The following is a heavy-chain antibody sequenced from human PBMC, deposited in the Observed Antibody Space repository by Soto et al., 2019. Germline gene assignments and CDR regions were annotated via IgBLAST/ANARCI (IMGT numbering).Heavy chain of an antibody. CDR1: GFTFSSYG. CDR2: IWYDGSNK. Sequence: GGSLRLSCAASGFTFSSYGMHRVRQAPGKGLEWVAVIWYDGSNKYYADSVKGRFTISRDNSKNTLYLQMNSLRAEDTAVYYCARDLCTNGVRGPLCYYYGMDVWGQGTTVTVSS. V-gene: IGHV3-33*01. CDR3: ARDLCTNGVRGPLCYYYGMDV. D-gene: IGHD2-8*01. J-gene: IGHJ6*02.